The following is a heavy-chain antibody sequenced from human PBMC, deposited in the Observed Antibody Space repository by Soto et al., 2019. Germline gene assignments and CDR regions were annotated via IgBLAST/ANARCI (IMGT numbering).Heavy chain of an antibody. CDR1: GGTISSYD. CDR3: ARHDPGYSSGRLGY. J-gene: IGHJ4*02. Sequence: SETLCLTCTVAGGTISSYDGSRIRKPPGKGLDCIGSISYSGITTYHPSLKSRVTISVDTSKNQFSLKLSSVTAADTAVYYCARHDPGYSSGRLGYWGQGTLVTVSS. CDR2: ISYSGIT. D-gene: IGHD6-19*01. V-gene: IGHV4-59*08.